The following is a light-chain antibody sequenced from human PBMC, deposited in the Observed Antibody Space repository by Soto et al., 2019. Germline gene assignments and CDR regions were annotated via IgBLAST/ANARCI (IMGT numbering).Light chain of an antibody. CDR2: GAS. CDR3: QQFGRSRMYT. Sequence: EIVLTQSPGTLSLSPGERATLSCRASQSVSSSYLAWYQQKPGQAPRLLMFGASSRATGIPDRFSGSGSGTDFTLTIDRLEPEDFAVHYCQQFGRSRMYTFGQGTKLEIK. J-gene: IGKJ2*01. V-gene: IGKV3-20*01. CDR1: QSVSSSY.